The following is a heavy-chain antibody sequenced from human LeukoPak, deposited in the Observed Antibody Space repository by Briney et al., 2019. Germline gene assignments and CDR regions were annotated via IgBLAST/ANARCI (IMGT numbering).Heavy chain of an antibody. J-gene: IGHJ4*02. CDR3: AKGGEWLRLIDY. CDR1: GFTFSSYG. V-gene: IGHV3-30*02. Sequence: GGSLRLSCAASGFTFSSYGMHWVRQAPGKGLEWVAFIRYDGSNKYYADSVKGRFTISRDNFKNTLYLQMNSLRAEDTAVYYCAKGGEWLRLIDYWGQGTLVTVSS. CDR2: IRYDGSNK. D-gene: IGHD5-12*01.